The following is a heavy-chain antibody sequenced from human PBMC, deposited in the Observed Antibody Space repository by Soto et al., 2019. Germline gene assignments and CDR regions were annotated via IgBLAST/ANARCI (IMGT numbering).Heavy chain of an antibody. CDR2: ISSSSSYI. D-gene: IGHD4-17*01. V-gene: IGHV3-21*01. Sequence: GGSLRLSCAASGFTFSSYSMNWVRQAPGKGLEWVSSISSSSSYIYYADSVKGRFTISRDNAKNSLYLQMNSLRAEDTAVYYCARDRYGDDNLDYWGQGTLVTVSS. J-gene: IGHJ4*02. CDR3: ARDRYGDDNLDY. CDR1: GFTFSSYS.